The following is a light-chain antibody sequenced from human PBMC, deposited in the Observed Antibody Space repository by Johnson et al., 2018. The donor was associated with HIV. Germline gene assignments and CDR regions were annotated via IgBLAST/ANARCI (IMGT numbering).Light chain of an antibody. V-gene: IGLV1-51*01. J-gene: IGLJ1*01. CDR1: SSNIGNNY. CDR3: GTWNSGLSAHYV. Sequence: QSVLTQPPSVSAAPGQKVTISCSGSSSNIGNNYVSWYQQLPGTAPKLLIHDNNKRPSGIPDRFSGSKSGTSATLGITGLQTGDEADYYCGTWNSGLSAHYVFGTGTRVTVL. CDR2: DNN.